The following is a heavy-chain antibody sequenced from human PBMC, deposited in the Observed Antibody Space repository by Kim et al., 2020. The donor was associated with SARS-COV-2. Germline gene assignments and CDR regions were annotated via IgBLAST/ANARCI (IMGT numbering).Heavy chain of an antibody. Sequence: FQGRVTMTRDTSTSTVYMELSSLRSEDTAVYYCARSVNYYDSSGYYRFDYWGQGTLVTVSS. J-gene: IGHJ4*02. V-gene: IGHV1-46*01. D-gene: IGHD3-22*01. CDR3: ARSVNYYDSSGYYRFDY.